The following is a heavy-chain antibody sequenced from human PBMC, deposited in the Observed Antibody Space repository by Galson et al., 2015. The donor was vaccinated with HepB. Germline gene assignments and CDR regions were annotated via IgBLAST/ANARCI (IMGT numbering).Heavy chain of an antibody. CDR3: AREIKAVARHNWFDP. D-gene: IGHD6-19*01. CDR1: GGTFSSYA. J-gene: IGHJ5*02. V-gene: IGHV1-69*10. CDR2: IIPILGIA. Sequence: SVKVSCKASGGTFSSYAISWVRQAPGQGLEWMGGIIPILGIANYAQKFQGRVTITADKSTSTAYMELSSLRSEDTAVYYCAREIKAVARHNWFDPWGQGTLVTVSS.